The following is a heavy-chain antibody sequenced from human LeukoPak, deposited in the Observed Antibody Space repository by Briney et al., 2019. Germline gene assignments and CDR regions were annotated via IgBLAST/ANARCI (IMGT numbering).Heavy chain of an antibody. CDR2: ISWDGGST. V-gene: IGHV3-43*01. CDR3: AKDTSDSSGYSETSGAFDI. CDR1: GFTFDDYT. Sequence: PGGSLRPSCAASGFTFDDYTMHWVRQAPGKGLEWVSLISWDGGSTYYADSVKGRFTISRDNSKNSLYLQMNSLRTEDTALYYCAKDTSDSSGYSETSGAFDIWGQGTMVTVSS. D-gene: IGHD3-22*01. J-gene: IGHJ3*02.